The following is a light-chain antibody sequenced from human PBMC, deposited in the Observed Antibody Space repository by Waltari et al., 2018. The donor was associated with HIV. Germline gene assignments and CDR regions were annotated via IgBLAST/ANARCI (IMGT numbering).Light chain of an antibody. CDR1: SSNIGANYD. Sequence: QSVLTQPPSVSGAPGQRVTISCTGTSSNIGANYDVHWYRQLPGTAPQILLYGNTKRPSGVPDRFSGSKSGTSASLAITGLQPEDESDYHCQSYDSTLSGWVFGGGTKLTVL. J-gene: IGLJ3*02. V-gene: IGLV1-40*01. CDR3: QSYDSTLSGWV. CDR2: GNT.